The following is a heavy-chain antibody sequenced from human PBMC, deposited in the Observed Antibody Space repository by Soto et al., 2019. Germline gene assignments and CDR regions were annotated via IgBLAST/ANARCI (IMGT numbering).Heavy chain of an antibody. D-gene: IGHD2-21*02. V-gene: IGHV4-30-4*01. CDR2: VYYTGST. CDR3: VRTARQGAVAPHWFDR. CDR1: GASIRSTDYY. Sequence: SETLSLTCTVSGASIRSTDYYWSWIRQAPGKGLEWIGYVYYTGSTYYNPSLMSRLTISVDTSKNQFSLKLTSVTAAETAVYYCVRTARQGAVAPHWFDRWGQGTQVTVAS. J-gene: IGHJ5*02.